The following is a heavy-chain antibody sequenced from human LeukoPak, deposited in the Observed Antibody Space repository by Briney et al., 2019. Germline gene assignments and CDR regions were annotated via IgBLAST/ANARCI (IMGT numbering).Heavy chain of an antibody. CDR2: IYYSGST. D-gene: IGHD1-26*01. CDR3: ARPGNRMDV. V-gene: IGHV4-39*01. CDR1: GGSISSSSYY. J-gene: IGHJ6*04. Sequence: SETLSLTXTVSGGSISSSSYYWGWIRQPPGKGLEWIGSIYYSGSTYYNPSLKSRVTISVDTSKNQFSLKLSSVTAADTAVYYCARPGNRMDVWGKGTTVTVSS.